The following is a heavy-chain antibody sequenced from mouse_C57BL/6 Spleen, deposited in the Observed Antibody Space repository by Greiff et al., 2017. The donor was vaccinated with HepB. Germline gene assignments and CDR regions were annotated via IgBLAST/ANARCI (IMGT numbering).Heavy chain of an antibody. CDR2: IYPGSGST. V-gene: IGHV1-55*01. D-gene: IGHD2-4*01. Sequence: VQLQQSGAELVKPGASVKMSCKASGYTFTSYWITWVKQRPGQGLEWIGDIYPGSGSTNYNEKFKSKATLTVDTSSSTAYMQRSSLTSEDSAVYYCARFGDYDGYYYAMYYWGQGASVTVSA. J-gene: IGHJ4*01. CDR1: GYTFTSYW. CDR3: ARFGDYDGYYYAMYY.